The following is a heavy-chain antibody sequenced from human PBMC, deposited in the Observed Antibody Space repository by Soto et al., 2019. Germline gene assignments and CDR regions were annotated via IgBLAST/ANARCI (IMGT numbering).Heavy chain of an antibody. CDR3: ARHRTGYSSSWLDY. J-gene: IGHJ4*02. V-gene: IGHV4-39*01. Sequence: QLQLQESGPGLVKPSETLSLTCTVSGGSISSGTYSWGWIRQPPGKGLEWIGTSYFTGNTHYNPSLNSRVTMSVDTSKCQFALSLTCVTAADTAVYYCARHRTGYSSSWLDYWGQGTLVTVSS. D-gene: IGHD6-13*01. CDR2: SYFTGNT. CDR1: GGSISSGTYS.